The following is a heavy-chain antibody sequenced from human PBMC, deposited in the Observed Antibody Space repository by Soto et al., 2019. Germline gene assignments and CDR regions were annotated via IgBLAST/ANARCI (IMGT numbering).Heavy chain of an antibody. J-gene: IGHJ5*02. Sequence: QIALKESGPALVKPTQNLTLTCTFSGFSLTTTTLGVGWIRQSPGKALEWLAFVYWDDDKRYSPSLKTRLTITKVSSDNRVVLTMTDMDPADTGTYYCAHKPDDANWFAPWGQGTLVTVSS. CDR3: AHKPDDANWFAP. CDR1: GFSLTTTTLG. CDR2: VYWDDDK. D-gene: IGHD1-1*01. V-gene: IGHV2-5*02.